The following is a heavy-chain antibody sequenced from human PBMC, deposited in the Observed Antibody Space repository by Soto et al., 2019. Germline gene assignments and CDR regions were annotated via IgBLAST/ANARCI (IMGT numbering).Heavy chain of an antibody. J-gene: IGHJ4*02. CDR2: ILGRDDTT. CDR1: GFSFNTFD. Sequence: EVQVLESGGDLVEPGGSLRLSGAASGFSFNTFDMSWVRQAPGKGLEWVSVILGRDDTTYYADSVKGRFTISRDTFKNPLHLQMNSLRGEDTALYFCTKGAWLDYWGQGTLVTVSS. V-gene: IGHV3-23*01. CDR3: TKGAWLDY. D-gene: IGHD5-12*01.